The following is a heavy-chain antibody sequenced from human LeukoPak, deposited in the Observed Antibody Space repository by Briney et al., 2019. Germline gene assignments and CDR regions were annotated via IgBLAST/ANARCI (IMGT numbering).Heavy chain of an antibody. CDR3: ASRPDGFDI. V-gene: IGHV4-34*01. Sequence: SETLSLTCAVYGGSFSDKNWNWIRQPPGQGLEWIGEISHRGSTSYSPSLQSRVSISADTSKKQFSLQLNSVTAADTAVYYCASRPDGFDIWGQGTLVTVSS. CDR2: ISHRGST. CDR1: GGSFSDKN. J-gene: IGHJ3*02.